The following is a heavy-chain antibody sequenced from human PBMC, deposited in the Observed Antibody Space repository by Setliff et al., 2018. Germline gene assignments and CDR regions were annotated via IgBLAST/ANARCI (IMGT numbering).Heavy chain of an antibody. V-gene: IGHV2-70*11. D-gene: IGHD2-15*01. Sequence: SGPTLVNPTQTLTLTCTFSGFSLSTSGMCVSWIRQPPGKALEWLARIDWDDDKYYSTSLKTRLTISKGTSKNQVVLPMTNMDPVDTATYYCARIYCSGGSCYLDYWGQGTLVTVSS. CDR2: IDWDDDK. CDR3: ARIYCSGGSCYLDY. CDR1: GFSLSTSGMC. J-gene: IGHJ4*02.